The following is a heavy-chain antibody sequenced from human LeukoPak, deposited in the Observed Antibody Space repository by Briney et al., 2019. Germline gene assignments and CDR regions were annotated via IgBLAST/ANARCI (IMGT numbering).Heavy chain of an antibody. CDR1: GGSISSGGYY. CDR2: IYYSGST. CDR3: VCFFRQFDDHDAFDI. Sequence: PSETLSLTCTVSGGSISSGGYYWSWIRQHPGKGLEWIGYIYYSGSTNYNPSLKSRVTISADTSKNQFSLRLSSVTAADTAVYYCVCFFRQFDDHDAFDIWGQGTMVTVSS. V-gene: IGHV4-61*08. J-gene: IGHJ3*02. D-gene: IGHD3/OR15-3a*01.